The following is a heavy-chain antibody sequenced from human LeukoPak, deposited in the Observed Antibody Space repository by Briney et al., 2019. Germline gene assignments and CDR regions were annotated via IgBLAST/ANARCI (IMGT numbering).Heavy chain of an antibody. Sequence: GGSLRLSCAASGFTFSSYAMSWVRRAPGKGLEWVSAISGSGGSTYYADSVKGRFTISRDNSKNTLYLQMNSLRAEDTAVYYCAKPYYYDSSGYYVDAFDIWGQGTMVTVSS. CDR1: GFTFSSYA. J-gene: IGHJ3*02. D-gene: IGHD3-22*01. CDR2: ISGSGGST. CDR3: AKPYYYDSSGYYVDAFDI. V-gene: IGHV3-23*01.